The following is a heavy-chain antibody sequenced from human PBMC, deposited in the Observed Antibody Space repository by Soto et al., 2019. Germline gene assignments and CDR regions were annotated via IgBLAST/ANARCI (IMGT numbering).Heavy chain of an antibody. V-gene: IGHV1-18*01. CDR1: GYTFTNYD. J-gene: IGHJ6*03. CDR3: GRGGGYCGYDGEYLDV. D-gene: IGHD5-12*01. Sequence: QVQLVQSGAEMKKPGASVKVSCQASGYTFTNYDITWVRQAPGQGLEWMGWISSYNSNTNFAQNLQGRVTITTDTSTTTAYREVRSLTCDDTAVYYCGRGGGYCGYDGEYLDVWGKGTTVTVSS. CDR2: ISSYNSNT.